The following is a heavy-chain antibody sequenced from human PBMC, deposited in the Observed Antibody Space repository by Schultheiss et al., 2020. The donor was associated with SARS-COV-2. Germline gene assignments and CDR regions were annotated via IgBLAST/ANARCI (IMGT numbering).Heavy chain of an antibody. CDR1: GYSISSGVYY. Sequence: SETLSLTCTVSGYSISSGVYYWDWVRQPPGKGLEWIGHIYYSGSTNYNPSLKSRVTISIDTSKKQFSLRLSSVTAADTAVYYCARAPYYDILTARGGCWFDPWGQGTLVTVSS. CDR2: IYYSGST. V-gene: IGHV4-61*08. J-gene: IGHJ5*02. D-gene: IGHD3-9*01. CDR3: ARAPYYDILTARGGCWFDP.